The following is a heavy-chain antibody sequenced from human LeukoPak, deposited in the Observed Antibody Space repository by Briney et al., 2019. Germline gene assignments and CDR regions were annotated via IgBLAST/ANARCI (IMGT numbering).Heavy chain of an antibody. CDR3: AKDQIGAYCGGDCYPGLDY. CDR2: ISYDGSNK. V-gene: IGHV3-30*04. Sequence: GGSLRLSCAASGFTFSSYAMHWVRQAPGKGLEWVAVISYDGSNKYYADSVKGRFTISRDNSKNTLYLQMNSLRAEDTAVYYCAKDQIGAYCGGDCYPGLDYWGEGTLVTVSS. D-gene: IGHD2-21*02. CDR1: GFTFSSYA. J-gene: IGHJ4*02.